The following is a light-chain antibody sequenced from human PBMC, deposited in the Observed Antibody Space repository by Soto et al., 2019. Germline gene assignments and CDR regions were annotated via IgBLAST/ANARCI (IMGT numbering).Light chain of an antibody. CDR2: KVS. Sequence: DVAMTQSPLSLSVTLGQPASISCRSSQGLVYTDGNTYLNWLQQRPGQSPRRLIYKVSNRDSGVPVRFSGSGSGTDFTLKISRVEAEDIGVYYCMQGTQWPYTFGQGTKLEIK. J-gene: IGKJ2*01. CDR3: MQGTQWPYT. CDR1: QGLVYTDGNTY. V-gene: IGKV2-30*01.